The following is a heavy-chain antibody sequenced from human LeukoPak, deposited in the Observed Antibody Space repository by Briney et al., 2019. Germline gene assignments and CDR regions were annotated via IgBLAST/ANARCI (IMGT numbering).Heavy chain of an antibody. CDR3: AKDKQWPALYFDY. Sequence: GRSLRLSCAASGFTFSSYGMHWVRQAPGKGLEWVAVIWYDGSNKYYADSVKGRFTISRDNSKNTLYLQMNSLRAEDTAVYYCAKDKQWPALYFDYWGQGTLVTVSS. J-gene: IGHJ4*02. D-gene: IGHD6-19*01. CDR1: GFTFSSYG. V-gene: IGHV3-33*06. CDR2: IWYDGSNK.